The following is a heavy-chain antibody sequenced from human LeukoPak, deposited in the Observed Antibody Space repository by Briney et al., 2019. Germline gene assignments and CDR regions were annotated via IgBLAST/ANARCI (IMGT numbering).Heavy chain of an antibody. Sequence: PGGSLRLSCAASGFTVSSNYMSWVRQAPGKGLEWVSGITWNSAVIGYADSVKGRFTISRDNAKNSLYLQMNSLRTEDTALYYCTKDLYGAGSYVVFDNWGQGTLVTVSS. CDR3: TKDLYGAGSYVVFDN. V-gene: IGHV3-9*01. J-gene: IGHJ4*02. CDR1: GFTVSSNY. D-gene: IGHD3-10*01. CDR2: ITWNSAVI.